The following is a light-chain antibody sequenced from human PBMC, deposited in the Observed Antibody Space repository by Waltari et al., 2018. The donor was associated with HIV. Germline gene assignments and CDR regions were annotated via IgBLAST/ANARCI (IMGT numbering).Light chain of an antibody. CDR2: GKK. V-gene: IGLV3-19*01. CDR1: SLSGYY. J-gene: IGLJ2*01. CDR3: SSRDSSGNRVV. Sequence: SSELTQDPTMSVALGQTVRITCQGDSLSGYYASWYQQKPGQAPLLVIYGKKSRPSGIPDRFSASSSGDTSSLTVTGAQAEDEADYYCSSRDSSGNRVVFGGGTRLTVL.